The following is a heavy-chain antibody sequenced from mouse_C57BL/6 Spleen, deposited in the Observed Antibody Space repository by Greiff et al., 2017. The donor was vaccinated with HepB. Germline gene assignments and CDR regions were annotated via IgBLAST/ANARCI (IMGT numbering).Heavy chain of an antibody. D-gene: IGHD1-1*01. Sequence: VQLQQSGPELVKPGASVKIPCKASGYTFTDYNMDWVKQSHGKSLEWIGDSNPNNGGTSYNQKFKGKAKLTVDKSSSTAYMELRSLTSEDTAVYYCAREGYGSSFFDYWGQGTTLTVSS. CDR1: GYTFTDYN. CDR3: AREGYGSSFFDY. CDR2: SNPNNGGT. J-gene: IGHJ2*01. V-gene: IGHV1-18*01.